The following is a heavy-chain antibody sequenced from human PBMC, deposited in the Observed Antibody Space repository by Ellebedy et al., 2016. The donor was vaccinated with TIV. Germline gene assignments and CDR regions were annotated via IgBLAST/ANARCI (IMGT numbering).Heavy chain of an antibody. CDR1: EYTFTKYY. D-gene: IGHD6-13*01. Sequence: AASVKVSCKASEYTFTKYYLHWMRQAPGQGPEWMGWINPNSNDTNYAQKFQGRVTMTRDTSIRTVYMEVSGLRFDDTAVYYCARDLAGSAGTSFDSWGPGTLVTISS. CDR3: ARDLAGSAGTSFDS. CDR2: INPNSNDT. V-gene: IGHV1-2*02. J-gene: IGHJ4*02.